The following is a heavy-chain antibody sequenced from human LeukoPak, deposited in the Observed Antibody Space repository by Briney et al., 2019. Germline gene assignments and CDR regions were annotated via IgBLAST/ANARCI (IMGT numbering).Heavy chain of an antibody. CDR1: GDSISSYY. CDR2: IFNSAIT. V-gene: IGHV4-59*01. CDR3: ARVLADSSGWYHFDY. Sequence: SETLSLTCSVSGDSISSYYWTWIRQPPGKGLELIGYIFNSAITSYNHSPKSRVTISADTSKNQFSLILSSVTAADTAVYYCARVLADSSGWYHFDYWGQGTLATVSS. D-gene: IGHD6-19*01. J-gene: IGHJ4*02.